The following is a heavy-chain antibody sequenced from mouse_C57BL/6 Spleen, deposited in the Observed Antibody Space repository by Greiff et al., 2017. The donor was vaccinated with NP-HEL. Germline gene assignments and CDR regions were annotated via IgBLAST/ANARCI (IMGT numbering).Heavy chain of an antibody. Sequence: VQLQQSVAELVRPGASVKLSCTASGFTIKNTYMHWVKQRPEQGLEWIGRIDPANGNTKYAPKFQGKATITADTSSNTAYLQLSSLTSEDTAIDYCARGGDGSSYEYFDVWGTGTTVTVSS. CDR2: IDPANGNT. CDR1: GFTIKNTY. V-gene: IGHV14-3*01. D-gene: IGHD1-1*01. CDR3: ARGGDGSSYEYFDV. J-gene: IGHJ1*03.